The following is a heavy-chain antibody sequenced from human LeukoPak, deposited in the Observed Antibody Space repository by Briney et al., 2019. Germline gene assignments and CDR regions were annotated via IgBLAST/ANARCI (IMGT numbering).Heavy chain of an antibody. CDR3: ARESSSGDAFGI. D-gene: IGHD6-19*01. CDR2: INPNSGGT. CDR1: GYTFTGYY. Sequence: GASVKVSCKASGYTFTGYYMHWVRQAPGEGLEWMGWINPNSGGTNYAQKFQGRVTMTRDTSISTAYMELSRLRSDDTAVYYCARESSSGDAFGIWGQGTMVTVSS. J-gene: IGHJ3*02. V-gene: IGHV1-2*02.